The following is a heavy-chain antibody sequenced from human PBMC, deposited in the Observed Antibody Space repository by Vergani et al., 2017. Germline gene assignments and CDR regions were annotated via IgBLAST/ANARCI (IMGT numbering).Heavy chain of an antibody. V-gene: IGHV4-4*02. CDR1: GGSISSSNW. D-gene: IGHD2-15*01. CDR2: IYHSGST. Sequence: QVQLQESGPGLVKPSGTLSLTCAVSGGSISSSNWWSWVRQPPGKGLEWIGEIYHSGSTNYNPSLKSRVTISVDTSKNQFSLKLSSVTAADTAVYYCARGRVQLGYCSGGSCYWFDPWGQGTLVTVSS. J-gene: IGHJ5*02. CDR3: ARGRVQLGYCSGGSCYWFDP.